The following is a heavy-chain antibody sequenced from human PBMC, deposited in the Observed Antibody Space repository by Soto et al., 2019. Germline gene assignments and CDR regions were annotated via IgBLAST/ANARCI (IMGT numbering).Heavy chain of an antibody. V-gene: IGHV3-23*01. J-gene: IGHJ5*02. CDR2: ISGSGGST. D-gene: IGHD3-3*01. CDR1: GFTFSSYA. CDR3: AKVGADDFWSGYPQPFDP. Sequence: EVQLLESGGGLVQPGGSLRLSCAASGFTFSSYAMSWVRQAPGKGLEWVSAISGSGGSTYYADSVKGRFTISRDNSKNTLYLQMNSLRAEDTAVYYCAKVGADDFWSGYPQPFDPWGQGTLVTVSS.